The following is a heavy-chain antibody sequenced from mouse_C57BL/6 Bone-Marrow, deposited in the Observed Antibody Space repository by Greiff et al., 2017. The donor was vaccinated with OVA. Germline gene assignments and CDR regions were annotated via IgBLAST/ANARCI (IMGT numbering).Heavy chain of an antibody. CDR1: GFTFSSYA. J-gene: IGHJ3*01. Sequence: EVHLVESGEGLVKPGGSLKLSCAASGFTFSSYAMSWVRQTPEKRLEWVAYISSGGDYIYYADTVKGRFTIYRDNARNTLYLQMSSLKAKDTSMYYCTREICYEGFAYWGQGTLVTVSA. D-gene: IGHD2-12*01. CDR2: ISSGGDYI. CDR3: TREICYEGFAY. V-gene: IGHV5-9-1*02.